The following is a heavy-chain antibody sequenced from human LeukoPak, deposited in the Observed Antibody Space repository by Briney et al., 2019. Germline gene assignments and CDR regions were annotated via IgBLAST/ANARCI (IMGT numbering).Heavy chain of an antibody. CDR3: AKDNSGSYYSPDY. J-gene: IGHJ4*02. CDR1: GITLSNYG. Sequence: GGSLRLSCAVSGITLSNYGMSWVRQAPGKGLEWVAGISDSGGSTNYADSVKGRFTISRDNSKNTLYLQMNSLRAEDTAVYYCAKDNSGSYYSPDYWGQGTLVTVSS. D-gene: IGHD1-26*01. V-gene: IGHV3-23*01. CDR2: ISDSGGST.